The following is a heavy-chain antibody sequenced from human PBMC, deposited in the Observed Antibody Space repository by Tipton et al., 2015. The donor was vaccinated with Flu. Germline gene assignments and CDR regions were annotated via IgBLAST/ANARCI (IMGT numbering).Heavy chain of an antibody. Sequence: TLSLTCTVSGGSISSDSYYWSWIRQPAGKGLEWIGSIYHSGTTYYNPSLKSRVTISVDTSKNQFSLKLSSVTAADTAVYYCARPHGPYSTSSGFEYWGQGTLGTVSS. CDR3: ARPHGPYSTSSGFEY. CDR2: IYHSGTT. CDR1: GGSISSDSYY. D-gene: IGHD6-6*01. V-gene: IGHV4-61*02. J-gene: IGHJ4*02.